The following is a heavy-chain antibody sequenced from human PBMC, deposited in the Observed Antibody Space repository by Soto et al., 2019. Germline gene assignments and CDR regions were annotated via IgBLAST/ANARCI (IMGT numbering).Heavy chain of an antibody. CDR3: AHSVVAGLGYYFDY. CDR1: GFSLSSTRVA. CDR2: IYCDDDK. V-gene: IGHV2-5*02. J-gene: IGHJ4*02. Sequence: QITLKESGPTLVKPTQTLTLTCTFSGFSLSSTRVAVGWIRQPPGKALEWLALIYCDDDKRYSPFLKSRLTITKDTSKNQLVLTMTNMDPVDTATYYCAHSVVAGLGYYFDYWGQGTLVTVSS. D-gene: IGHD6-19*01.